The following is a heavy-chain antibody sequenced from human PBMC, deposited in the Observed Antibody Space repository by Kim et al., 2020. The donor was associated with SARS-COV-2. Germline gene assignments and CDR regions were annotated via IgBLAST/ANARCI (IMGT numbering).Heavy chain of an antibody. V-gene: IGHV3-9*01. Sequence: GGSLRLSCAASGFTFDDYAMHWVRQAPGKGLEWVSGISWNSGSIGYADSVKGRFTISRDNAKNSLYLQMNSLRAEDTALYYCAKDSSSWEEFFDYWGQGTLVTVSS. J-gene: IGHJ4*02. CDR3: AKDSSSWEEFFDY. D-gene: IGHD6-13*01. CDR1: GFTFDDYA. CDR2: ISWNSGSI.